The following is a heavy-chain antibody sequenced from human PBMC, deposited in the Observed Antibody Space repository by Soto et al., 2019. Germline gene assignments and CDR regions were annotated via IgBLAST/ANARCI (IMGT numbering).Heavy chain of an antibody. Sequence: GGSLRLSCAASGFTFSSYGMHWVRQAPGKGLEWVAVIWYDGSNKYYADSVKGRFTISRDNSKNTLYLQMNSLRAEDTAVYYCARESVTRYYLDYWGQGTLVTVSS. CDR3: ARESVTRYYLDY. CDR1: GFTFSSYG. J-gene: IGHJ4*02. CDR2: IWYDGSNK. D-gene: IGHD4-4*01. V-gene: IGHV3-33*01.